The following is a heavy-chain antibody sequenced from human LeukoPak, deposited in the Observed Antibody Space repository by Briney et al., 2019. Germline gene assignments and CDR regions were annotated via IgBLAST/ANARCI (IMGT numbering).Heavy chain of an antibody. Sequence: GESLKISCKGSGYSFTSYWIGWVRQMPGKGLEWMGIIYPGDSDTRYSPSFRGQVTISADKSISTAYLQWSSLKASDTAMYYCARLSGPDAPTDAYYFDYWGQGTLVTVSS. D-gene: IGHD1-14*01. CDR2: IYPGDSDT. V-gene: IGHV5-51*01. CDR3: ARLSGPDAPTDAYYFDY. CDR1: GYSFTSYW. J-gene: IGHJ4*02.